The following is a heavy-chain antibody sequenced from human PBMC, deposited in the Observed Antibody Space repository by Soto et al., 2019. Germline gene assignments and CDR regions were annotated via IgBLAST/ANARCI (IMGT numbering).Heavy chain of an antibody. V-gene: IGHV3-53*02. D-gene: IGHD6-13*01. Sequence: DVQLVETGGGSIQPGGSLSLSCAASGFIVSSSYMSWVRQAPGKGLDWVSVIYSDGRTYYADSVKGRFTISRDNSKNTLYLQMHRLSAEDAAVYYWARCSGWYGQCYFDCWGQGTLVTFSS. CDR2: IYSDGRT. CDR3: ARCSGWYGQCYFDC. CDR1: GFIVSSSY. J-gene: IGHJ4*02.